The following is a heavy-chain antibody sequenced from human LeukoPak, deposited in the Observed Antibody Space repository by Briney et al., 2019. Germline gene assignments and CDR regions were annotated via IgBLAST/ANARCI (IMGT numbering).Heavy chain of an antibody. CDR3: ARGENYYDSSGYYYVRYFDY. CDR1: GGSISSGSYY. J-gene: IGHJ4*02. D-gene: IGHD3-22*01. V-gene: IGHV4-61*02. CDR2: IYTSGST. Sequence: PSETLSLTCTVSGGSISSGSYYWSWIRQPAGKGLEWIGRIYTSGSTNYNPSLKSRVTISVDTSKNQFSLKLSSVTAADTAVYYCARGENYYDSSGYYYVRYFDYWGQGTLVTVSS.